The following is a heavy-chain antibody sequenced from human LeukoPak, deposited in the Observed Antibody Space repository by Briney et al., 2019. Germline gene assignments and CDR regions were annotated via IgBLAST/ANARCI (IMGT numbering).Heavy chain of an antibody. CDR3: ARSPQGTATTANWLDP. Sequence: SETLCLTCTVSGGSISISNYYWGWIRQPPGKGLEWIGSMSYSGGTSYNPSLKTRVTASLDTSKNQCSLNLISVTAADTAVYYCARSPQGTATTANWLDPWGQGTLVTVSS. V-gene: IGHV4-39*07. D-gene: IGHD4-17*01. J-gene: IGHJ5*02. CDR2: MSYSGGT. CDR1: GGSISISNYY.